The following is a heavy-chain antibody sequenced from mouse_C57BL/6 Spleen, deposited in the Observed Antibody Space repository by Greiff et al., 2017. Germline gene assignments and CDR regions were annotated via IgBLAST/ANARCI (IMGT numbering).Heavy chain of an antibody. Sequence: QVQLQQSGAELVKPGASVKLSCKASGYTFTSYWMHWVKQRPGQGLEWIGMIHPNSGSTNYNEKFKSKATLTVDKSSSTAYMQLSSLTSEDSAVYYCARRIYGSTAMDYWGQGTSVTVSS. CDR1: GYTFTSYW. V-gene: IGHV1-64*01. CDR3: ARRIYGSTAMDY. J-gene: IGHJ4*01. D-gene: IGHD1-1*01. CDR2: IHPNSGST.